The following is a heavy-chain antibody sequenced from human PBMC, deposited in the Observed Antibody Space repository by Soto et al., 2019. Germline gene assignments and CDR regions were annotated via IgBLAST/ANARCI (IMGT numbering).Heavy chain of an antibody. Sequence: TSETLSLTCAVYGGSFSGYYWSWIRLPPGKGLEWIGEINHSGSTNYNPSLKSRVTISVDTSKNQFSLKLSSVTAADTAVYYCARTYSSSWYYLYFDYWGQGTLVTVSS. CDR2: INHSGST. J-gene: IGHJ4*02. CDR1: GGSFSGYY. CDR3: ARTYSSSWYYLYFDY. V-gene: IGHV4-34*01. D-gene: IGHD6-13*01.